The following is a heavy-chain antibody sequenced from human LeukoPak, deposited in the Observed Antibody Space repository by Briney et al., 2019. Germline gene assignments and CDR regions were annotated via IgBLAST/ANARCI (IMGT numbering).Heavy chain of an antibody. J-gene: IGHJ3*02. CDR2: IYYCGST. CDR3: AILREYCSSTSCYAYYDAFDI. Sequence: SETLSLTCAVYGGSFSGYYWHWIRQPPGKGLEGVGCIYYCGSTNYNPSLTSGATISVDTSKNQFSLKLSSATAADTAVYCCAILREYCSSTSCYAYYDAFDIWGQGTMVTVSS. D-gene: IGHD2-2*01. V-gene: IGHV4-34*11. CDR1: GGSFSGYY.